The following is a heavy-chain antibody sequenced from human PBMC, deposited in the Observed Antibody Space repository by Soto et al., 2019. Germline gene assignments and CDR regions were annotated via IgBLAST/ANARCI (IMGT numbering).Heavy chain of an antibody. Sequence: GGSLRLSCAASGFTFSSYAMHWVRQAPGKGLEWVAVISYDGSNKYYADSVKGRFTISRDNSKNTLYLQMNSLRAEDTAVYYCARAGAIAAADAFDIWGQGTMVTVSS. V-gene: IGHV3-30*04. J-gene: IGHJ3*02. D-gene: IGHD6-13*01. CDR1: GFTFSSYA. CDR2: ISYDGSNK. CDR3: ARAGAIAAADAFDI.